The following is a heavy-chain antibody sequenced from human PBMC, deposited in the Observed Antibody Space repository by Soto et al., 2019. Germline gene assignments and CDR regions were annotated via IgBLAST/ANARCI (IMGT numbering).Heavy chain of an antibody. CDR2: ISTYNGDT. CDR1: GYTFTRSG. Sequence: ASVKVSCKASGYTFTRSGISWVRQAPGQGLEWMGWISTYNGDTNYAQTFQGRVTMTTDTSTSTVHMEVRSLRSDDTGVYYCVRDDSFRDSSAPWGQGTLVTVSS. J-gene: IGHJ5*02. CDR3: VRDDSFRDSSAP. V-gene: IGHV1-18*01. D-gene: IGHD3-22*01.